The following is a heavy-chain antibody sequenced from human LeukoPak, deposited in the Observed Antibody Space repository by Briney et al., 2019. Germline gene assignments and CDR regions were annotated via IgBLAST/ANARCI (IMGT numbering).Heavy chain of an antibody. CDR2: IYYSGST. CDR3: ARVVAAARWTPFDY. J-gene: IGHJ4*02. CDR1: GGSISSGDYY. Sequence: MTSETLSLTCTVSGGSISSGDYYWSWIRQPPGKGLEWIGYIYYSGSTNYNPSLKSRVTISVDTSKNQFSLKLSSVTAADTAVYYCARVVAAARWTPFDYWGQGTLVTVSS. D-gene: IGHD6-13*01. V-gene: IGHV4-61*08.